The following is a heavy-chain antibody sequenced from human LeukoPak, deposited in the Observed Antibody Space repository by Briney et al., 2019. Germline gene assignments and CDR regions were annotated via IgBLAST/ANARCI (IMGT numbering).Heavy chain of an antibody. CDR2: INHSGST. Sequence: PSETLSLTCAVYGGSFSGYYWSWIRQPPGKGLEWIGEINHSGSTNYNPSLKNRVTISVDTSKNQFSLKLSSVTAADTAVYYCARIPNTSSSWYRSGYYWGQGTLVTVSS. V-gene: IGHV4-34*01. J-gene: IGHJ4*02. CDR3: ARIPNTSSSWYRSGYY. CDR1: GGSFSGYY. D-gene: IGHD6-13*01.